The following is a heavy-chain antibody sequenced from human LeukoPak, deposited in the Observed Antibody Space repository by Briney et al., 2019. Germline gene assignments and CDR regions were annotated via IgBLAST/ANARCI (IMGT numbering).Heavy chain of an antibody. V-gene: IGHV3-66*02. D-gene: IGHD6-13*01. J-gene: IGHJ4*03. CDR2: IYGGDAA. CDR1: RNNVSTNY. CDR3: VSSSGQQFIPYDY. Sequence: GRSLRLYCAASRNNVSTNYMTWIRQAPGKGLEWVSLIYGGDAAYYAESVRGRFIISRNNLKNTLFLQMNSLRSQDTAVYYCVSSSGQQFIPYDYWGHGTHVTASS.